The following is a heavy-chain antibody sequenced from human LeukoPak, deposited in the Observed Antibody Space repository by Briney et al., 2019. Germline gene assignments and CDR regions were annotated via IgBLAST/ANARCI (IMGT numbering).Heavy chain of an antibody. CDR3: AVNRLAWAAAGTSGDY. Sequence: PGGSLRLSCAASGFTVSSNYMSWVRQAPGKGLEWVSVIYSGGSTYYADSVKGRFTISRDNSKNTLYLQMNSLRAEDTAVYYCAVNRLAWAAAGTSGDYWGQGTLVTVSS. D-gene: IGHD6-13*01. CDR2: IYSGGST. V-gene: IGHV3-53*01. CDR1: GFTVSSNY. J-gene: IGHJ4*02.